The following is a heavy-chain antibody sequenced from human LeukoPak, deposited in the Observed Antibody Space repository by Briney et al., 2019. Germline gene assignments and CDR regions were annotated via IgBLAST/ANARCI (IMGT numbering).Heavy chain of an antibody. D-gene: IGHD3-9*01. CDR1: GGSIGSYY. Sequence: PSETLSLTCTVSGGSIGSYYWSWVRPPPGRGGEGVGYIYYSGTNNYNPSPKSGVFMSIDTSNSQFSLKLSSVTAAATGVDYLAGGAVPYYCDRNSYKSGWGQGALVTVS. J-gene: IGHJ4*02. V-gene: IGHV4-59*01. CDR2: IYYSGTN. CDR3: AGGAVPYYCDRNSYKSG.